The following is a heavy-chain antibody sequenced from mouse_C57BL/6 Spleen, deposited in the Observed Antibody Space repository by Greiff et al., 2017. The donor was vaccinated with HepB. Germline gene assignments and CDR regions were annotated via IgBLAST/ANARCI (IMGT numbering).Heavy chain of an antibody. CDR3: ATNWDGWFAY. CDR2: IDPSDSYT. CDR1: GYTFTSYW. D-gene: IGHD4-1*01. Sequence: VQLQQPGAELVMPGASVKLSCKASGYTFTSYWMHWVKQRPGQGLEWIGEIDPSDSYTNYNQKFKGKSTLTVDKSSITAYMQLSSLTSEDSAVYYCATNWDGWFAYWGQGTLVTVSA. J-gene: IGHJ3*01. V-gene: IGHV1-69*01.